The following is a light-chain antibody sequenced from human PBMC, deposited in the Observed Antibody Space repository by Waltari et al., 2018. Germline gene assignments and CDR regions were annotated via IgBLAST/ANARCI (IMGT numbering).Light chain of an antibody. V-gene: IGLV4-69*01. J-gene: IGLJ3*02. Sequence: QLVLTQSPSASVSLGASVKLTCPLSSGHSTNVIAWHQQQPERGPRYLMKVNSDCSHSKGDEVPDRFSGSSSGAERYLTCASLQSEDEADYYCETGGHGTWVFGGGTKLTVL. CDR2: VNSDCSH. CDR1: SGHSTNV. CDR3: ETGGHGTWV.